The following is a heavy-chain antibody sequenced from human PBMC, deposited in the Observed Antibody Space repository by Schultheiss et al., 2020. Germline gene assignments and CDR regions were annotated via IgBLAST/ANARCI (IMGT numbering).Heavy chain of an antibody. CDR1: GFTFSSYA. D-gene: IGHD3-22*01. CDR2: ISGTAGDT. V-gene: IGHV3-23*01. CDR3: AKDSYYDSSGCPDY. J-gene: IGHJ4*02. Sequence: GGSLRLSCAASGFTFSSYAMSWVRQAPGKGLEWVSAISGTAGDTYYPGSVKGRFTISRDNAKNSLYLQMNSLRAEDTALYYCAKDSYYDSSGCPDYWGQGNLVTVYS.